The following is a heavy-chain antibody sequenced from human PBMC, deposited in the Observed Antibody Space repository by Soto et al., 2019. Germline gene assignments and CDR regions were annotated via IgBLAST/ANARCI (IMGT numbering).Heavy chain of an antibody. CDR1: GGSISSSSYY. V-gene: IGHV4-39*01. CDR2: IYYSGST. CDR3: ARRGTIFGVVTHFDY. D-gene: IGHD3-3*01. J-gene: IGHJ4*02. Sequence: SETLSLTCTVSGGSISSSSYYWGWIRQPPGKGLEWIGSIYYSGSTYYNPSLKSRVTISVDTSKNQFSLKLSSVTAADTAVYYCARRGTIFGVVTHFDYWGQGTLVTVSS.